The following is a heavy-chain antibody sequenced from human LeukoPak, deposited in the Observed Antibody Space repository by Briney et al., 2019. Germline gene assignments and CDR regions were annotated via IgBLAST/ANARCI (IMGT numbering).Heavy chain of an antibody. CDR3: ARLVIAADFWSGYYGAAFDI. Sequence: SETLSLTCTVSGGSISSSSYYWGWIRQPPGKGLEWIGSIYYSGSTYYNPSLKSRVTISVDTSKNQFSLKLSSVTAADTAVYYCARLVIAADFWSGYYGAAFDIWGQGTMVTVSS. CDR2: IYYSGST. V-gene: IGHV4-39*01. J-gene: IGHJ3*02. D-gene: IGHD3-3*01. CDR1: GGSISSSSYY.